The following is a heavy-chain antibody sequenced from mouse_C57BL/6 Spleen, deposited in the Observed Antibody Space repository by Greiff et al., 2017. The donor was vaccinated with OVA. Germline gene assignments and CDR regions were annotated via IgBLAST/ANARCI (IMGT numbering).Heavy chain of an antibody. V-gene: IGHV1-82*01. J-gene: IGHJ2*01. Sequence: QVQLQQSGPELVKPGASVKISCKASGYAFSSSWMNWVKQRPGKGLEWIGRIYPGDGDTNYNGKFKGKATLTADKSSSTAYMQLSSLTSEDSAVYFCARSGDGYYEDWGQGTTLTVSS. D-gene: IGHD2-3*01. CDR1: GYAFSSSW. CDR2: IYPGDGDT. CDR3: ARSGDGYYED.